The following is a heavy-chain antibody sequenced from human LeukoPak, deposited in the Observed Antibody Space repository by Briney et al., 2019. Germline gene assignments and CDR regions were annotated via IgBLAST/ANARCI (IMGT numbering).Heavy chain of an antibody. CDR1: GYTFTGYY. CDR2: INPNSGGT. Sequence: ASVKVSCKASGYTFTGYYMHWVRQAPGQGLEWMGWINPNSGGTNYAQKFQGRVTMTRDTSISTAYMELSRLRSDDTAVYYCARTRISMVRGAWFDPWGQGTLVTVSS. D-gene: IGHD3-10*01. CDR3: ARTRISMVRGAWFDP. V-gene: IGHV1-2*02. J-gene: IGHJ5*02.